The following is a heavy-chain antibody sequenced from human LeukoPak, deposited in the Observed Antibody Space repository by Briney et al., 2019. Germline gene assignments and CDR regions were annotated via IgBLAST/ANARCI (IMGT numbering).Heavy chain of an antibody. CDR1: GYTFTSYG. J-gene: IGHJ4*02. V-gene: IGHV1-18*01. CDR3: ARDKTQIWFGEGLWYFDY. D-gene: IGHD3-10*01. Sequence: ASVKVSCKASGYTFTSYGISWVRQAPGQGLEWMGWISPYNGNTKYAQKLQGRVTMTTDTSTSTAYMELRSLRSDDTAVYYCARDKTQIWFGEGLWYFDYWGQGTLVTVSS. CDR2: ISPYNGNT.